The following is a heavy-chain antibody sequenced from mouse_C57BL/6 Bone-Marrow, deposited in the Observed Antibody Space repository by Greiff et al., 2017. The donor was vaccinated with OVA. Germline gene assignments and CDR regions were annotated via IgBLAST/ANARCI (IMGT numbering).Heavy chain of an antibody. J-gene: IGHJ4*01. V-gene: IGHV1-69*01. Sequence: QVQLQQPGAELVMPGASVKLSCKASGYTFTSYWMHWVKQRPGQGLEWIGEIDPSDSYTNYNQKFKGKSTLTVDKSSSTAYMQLSSLTSEDSAVYYCARARMDYWGQGTSVTVSS. CDR3: ARARMDY. CDR1: GYTFTSYW. CDR2: IDPSDSYT.